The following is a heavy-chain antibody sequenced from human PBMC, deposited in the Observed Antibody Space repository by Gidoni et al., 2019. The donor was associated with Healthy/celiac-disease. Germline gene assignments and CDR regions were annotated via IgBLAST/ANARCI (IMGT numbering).Heavy chain of an antibody. CDR1: GFTFSSHA. V-gene: IGHV3-23*01. CDR3: AKGWEPNIVGATGPFDY. D-gene: IGHD1-26*01. J-gene: IGHJ4*02. CDR2: ISGSGGST. Sequence: EVQLLESGGGLVQPGGSLRLSCAASGFTFSSHAMSWVRQAPGKGLEWVSAISGSGGSTYYADSVKGRFTISRDNSKNTLYLQMNSLRAEDTAVYYCAKGWEPNIVGATGPFDYWGQGTLVTVSS.